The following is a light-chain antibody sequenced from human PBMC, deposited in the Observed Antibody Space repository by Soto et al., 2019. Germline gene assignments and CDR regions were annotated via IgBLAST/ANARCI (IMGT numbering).Light chain of an antibody. CDR1: NSNIGDNN. Sequence: QPVLTQPASASGTPGQRVTISCSGSNSNIGDNNVYWYQQLPGTAPKLLVYRNDQRPSGVPDRFSGSKSGTSASLAISGLRSEDEADYYCAAWDDSLTGWVFGGGTKVTVL. CDR3: AAWDDSLTGWV. J-gene: IGLJ3*02. V-gene: IGLV1-47*01. CDR2: RND.